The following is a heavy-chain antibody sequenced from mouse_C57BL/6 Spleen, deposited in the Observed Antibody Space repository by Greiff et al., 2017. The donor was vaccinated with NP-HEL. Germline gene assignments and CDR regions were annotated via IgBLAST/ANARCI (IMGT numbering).Heavy chain of an antibody. CDR3: ARALRSDY. V-gene: IGHV1-64*01. J-gene: IGHJ2*01. CDR2: IYPNSGST. CDR1: GYTFTSYW. Sequence: VQLQQPGAELVKPGASVKLSCKASGYTFTSYWMHWVKQRPGQGLEWIGMIYPNSGSTNYNEKFKSKATLTADKSSSTAYMQLSSLTAEDSAVYNCARALRSDYWGQGTTLTVSS.